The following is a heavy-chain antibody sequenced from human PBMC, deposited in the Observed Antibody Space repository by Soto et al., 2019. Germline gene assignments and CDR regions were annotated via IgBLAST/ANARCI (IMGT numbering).Heavy chain of an antibody. J-gene: IGHJ6*02. CDR3: AKDVDVVVVVSAPRGMDV. V-gene: IGHV3-30*18. D-gene: IGHD2-15*01. CDR2: ISYDGSNK. Sequence: QVHLVESGGGMIQPGRSLRLSCAASGFTFSNYGMHWVRQAPGKGLEWVAGISYDGSNKYYVDSVKGRFTLSRDNSKKTLSLQMISMRDEDTAVYYCAKDVDVVVVVSAPRGMDVWGQGPTVTVSS. CDR1: GFTFSNYG.